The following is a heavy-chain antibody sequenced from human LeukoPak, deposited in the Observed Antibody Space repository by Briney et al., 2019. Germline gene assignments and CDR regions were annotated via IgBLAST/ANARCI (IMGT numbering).Heavy chain of an antibody. CDR1: GFVFSIYT. Sequence: PGGSLRLSCSASGFVFSIYTMYWVRQAPGKGPEYVSTISGSGNGGSIYYADSVKGRFTISRDNSKNTLYLQMNSLRAEDTAVYYCARVGSGYDFGFDYWGQGTLVTVSS. CDR2: ISGSGNGGSI. CDR3: ARVGSGYDFGFDY. J-gene: IGHJ4*02. D-gene: IGHD5-12*01. V-gene: IGHV3-64*04.